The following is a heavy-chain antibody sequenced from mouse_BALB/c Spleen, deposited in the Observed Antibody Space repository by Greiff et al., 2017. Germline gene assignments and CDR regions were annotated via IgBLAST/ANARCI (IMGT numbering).Heavy chain of an antibody. CDR3: ARTDGSSYKDY. Sequence: EVQLQQSGAELVKPGASVKLSCTASGFNIKDTYMHWVKQRPEQGLEWIGRIDPANGNTKYDPKFQGKATITADTSSNTAYLQLSSLTSEDTAVYYGARTDGSSYKDYWGQGTTLTVSS. CDR2: IDPANGNT. CDR1: GFNIKDTY. V-gene: IGHV14-3*02. J-gene: IGHJ2*01. D-gene: IGHD1-1*01.